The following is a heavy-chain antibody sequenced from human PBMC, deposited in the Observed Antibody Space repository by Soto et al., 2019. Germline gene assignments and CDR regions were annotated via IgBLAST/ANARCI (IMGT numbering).Heavy chain of an antibody. CDR3: ARVESTHHWGVVRGVLYYFDY. V-gene: IGHV4-61*01. Sequence: SETLSLTCTVSGGSVSSGSYYWSWIRQPPGKGLEWIGYIYYSGSTNYNPSLKSRVTISVDTSKNQFSLKLSSVTAADTAVYYCARVESTHHWGVVRGVLYYFDYWGQGTLVTVSS. CDR1: GGSVSSGSYY. CDR2: IYYSGST. J-gene: IGHJ4*02. D-gene: IGHD3-10*01.